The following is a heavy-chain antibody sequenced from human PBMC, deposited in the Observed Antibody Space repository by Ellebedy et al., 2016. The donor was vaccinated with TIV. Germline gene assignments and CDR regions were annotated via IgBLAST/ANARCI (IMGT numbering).Heavy chain of an antibody. CDR1: GYSFTNYW. CDR2: ISPADSHL. J-gene: IGHJ3*02. D-gene: IGHD3-16*01. V-gene: IGHV5-51*01. CDR3: ARQSQGGGESGVFDI. Sequence: GESLKISCKGFGYSFTNYWIVWVRQMPGKGLEWMGVISPADSHLRSSPSFQGQVTISADKSISPAYLQWSSLKASDSAMYYCARQSQGGGESGVFDIWGQGTLLTVSS.